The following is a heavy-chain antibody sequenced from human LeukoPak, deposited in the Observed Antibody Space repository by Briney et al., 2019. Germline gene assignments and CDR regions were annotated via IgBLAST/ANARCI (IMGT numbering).Heavy chain of an antibody. CDR2: IRSKGNSYAT. V-gene: IGHV3-73*01. J-gene: IGHJ4*02. CDR3: TSPTVTPGY. CDR1: GFTFSGSA. D-gene: IGHD4-17*01. Sequence: GGSLKLSCAASGFTFSGSAMHWVRQASGKGLEWVGRIRSKGNSYATAYAASVKGRFTISRDDSKNTAYLQMNSLKAEDTAVYYCTSPTVTPGYWGQGTLVTVSS.